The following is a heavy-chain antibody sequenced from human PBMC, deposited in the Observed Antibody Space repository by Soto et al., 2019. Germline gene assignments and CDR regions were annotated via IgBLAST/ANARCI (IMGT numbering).Heavy chain of an antibody. Sequence: QVQLVQSGAEVKKPGSSVKVSCKASGGTFSTYAISWVRQAPGQGLEWMGGIIPIFGTAKYAQKFQGRVTITADESTSTAYMELSSLRSEDTAVYYCARDEGIATTDPYLDYWGQGTLVTVSS. J-gene: IGHJ4*02. V-gene: IGHV1-69*01. CDR2: IIPIFGTA. CDR1: GGTFSTYA. D-gene: IGHD1-26*01. CDR3: ARDEGIATTDPYLDY.